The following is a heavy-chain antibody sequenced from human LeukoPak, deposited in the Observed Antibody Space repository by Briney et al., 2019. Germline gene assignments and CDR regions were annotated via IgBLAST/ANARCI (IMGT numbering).Heavy chain of an antibody. Sequence: GGSLRLSCAASGFSFSTYGMSWVRQAPGKGLEWVANIKQDGSDKYYVDSVKGRFTISRDNAKNSLFLQMNSLRAEDTAVYYCARVGNWFDPWGQGTLVTVSS. V-gene: IGHV3-7*03. D-gene: IGHD3-10*01. CDR3: ARVGNWFDP. J-gene: IGHJ5*02. CDR2: IKQDGSDK. CDR1: GFSFSTYG.